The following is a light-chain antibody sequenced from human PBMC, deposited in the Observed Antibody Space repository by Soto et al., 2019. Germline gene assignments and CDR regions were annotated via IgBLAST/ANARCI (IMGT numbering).Light chain of an antibody. V-gene: IGKV3-15*01. CDR2: GAS. CDR1: QNVNTN. CDR3: QQYNDWPPFT. J-gene: IGKJ3*01. Sequence: EIVMTQSPATLSVSPGERATLFCRASQNVNTNLAWYQQRPGQAPRLLIYGASTRATGIPARFSGSGSGTEFTLIISGLQSEDLEAYYCQQYNDWPPFTFGPGTKGDIK.